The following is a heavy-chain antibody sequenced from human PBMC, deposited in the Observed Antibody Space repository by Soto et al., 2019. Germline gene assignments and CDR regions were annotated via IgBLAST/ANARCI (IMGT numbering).Heavy chain of an antibody. CDR2: IYYSGGT. V-gene: IGHV4-31*03. D-gene: IGHD5-18*01. CDR3: ARDSSYGPFDP. J-gene: IGHJ5*02. Sequence: PSETLSLTCTVSGGSISSGGYYWSWIRQHPGKGLEWIGYIYYSGGTYYNPSLKSRVTISVDTSKNQFSLRLSSVTAADTAVYYCARDSSYGPFDPWGQGTLVTVSS. CDR1: GGSISSGGYY.